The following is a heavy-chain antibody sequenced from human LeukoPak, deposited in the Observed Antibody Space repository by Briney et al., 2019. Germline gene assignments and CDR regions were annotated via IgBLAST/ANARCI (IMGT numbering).Heavy chain of an antibody. V-gene: IGHV4-39*01. CDR1: GVSISSSNSY. CDR3: SRGWLQHGFDS. CDR2: IYYSGNT. D-gene: IGHD5-24*01. J-gene: IGHJ4*02. Sequence: PSETLSLTCTVSGVSISSSNSYWGWIRQPPGKGLEWIGSIYYSGNTYYNASLKSQVSISIDTSKNQFSLRLTSVTAADTAVYYCSRGWLQHGFDSWGQGTLVTVSS.